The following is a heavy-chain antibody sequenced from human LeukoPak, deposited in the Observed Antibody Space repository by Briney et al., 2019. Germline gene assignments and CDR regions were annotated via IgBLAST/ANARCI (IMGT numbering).Heavy chain of an antibody. V-gene: IGHV3-30*03. Sequence: GGSLRLSCAASGFTFSSYGMHWVRQAPGKGLEWVAVISHDGGNKYYADSVKGRFTTSRDNSKNTLYLQMNSLRAEDTAVYYCSGYNWFDPWGQGTLVTVSS. CDR2: ISHDGGNK. CDR1: GFTFSSYG. CDR3: SGYNWFDP. D-gene: IGHD3-22*01. J-gene: IGHJ5*02.